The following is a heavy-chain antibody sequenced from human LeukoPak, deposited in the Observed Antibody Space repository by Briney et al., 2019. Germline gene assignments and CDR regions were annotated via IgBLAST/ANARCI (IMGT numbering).Heavy chain of an antibody. V-gene: IGHV3-48*01. J-gene: IGHJ1*01. CDR3: TRTPQPYRQQPTSEYFQH. D-gene: IGHD6-13*01. CDR2: ISSSSSAI. Sequence: HPGGSLRLSCAASGFSFRSYGMNWVRQAPGMGLEWVSYISSSSSAIYYADSVKGRVTISRDNAKNSLYLQMNSLRAEDTAVYYCTRTPQPYRQQPTSEYFQHWGQGTLVTVSS. CDR1: GFSFRSYG.